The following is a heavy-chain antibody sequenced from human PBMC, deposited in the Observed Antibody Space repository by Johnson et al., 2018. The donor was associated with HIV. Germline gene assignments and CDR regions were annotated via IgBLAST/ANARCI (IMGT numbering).Heavy chain of an antibody. CDR1: GFTFSSYD. V-gene: IGHV3-30-3*01. J-gene: IGHJ3*02. D-gene: IGHD3-9*01. Sequence: VQLVESGGGVVQPGRSLRLSCAASGFTFSSYDMHWVRQAPGKGLDWVALISYDGTNKYYADSVKGRFTISRDNSKTTLYLQMNSLRAEDTAVYYCASVYYDILTGYYYDAFDIWGQGTMVTVSS. CDR3: ASVYYDILTGYYYDAFDI. CDR2: ISYDGTNK.